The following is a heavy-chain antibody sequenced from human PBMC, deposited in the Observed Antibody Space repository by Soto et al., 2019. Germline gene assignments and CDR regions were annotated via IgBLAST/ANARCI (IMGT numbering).Heavy chain of an antibody. CDR2: ISYDGSNK. V-gene: IGHV3-30*18. CDR3: AKGTYYYGSGIGGYYGMDV. Sequence: QVQLVESGGGVVQPGRSLRLSCAASGFTFSSYGMHWVCQAPGKGLEWVAVISYDGSNKYYADSVKGRFTISRDNSKNTLYLQMNSLRAEDTAVYYCAKGTYYYGSGIGGYYGMDVWGQGTTVTVSS. D-gene: IGHD3-10*01. J-gene: IGHJ6*02. CDR1: GFTFSSYG.